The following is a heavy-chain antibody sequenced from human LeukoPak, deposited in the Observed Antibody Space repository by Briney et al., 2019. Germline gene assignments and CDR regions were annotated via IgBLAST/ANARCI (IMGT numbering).Heavy chain of an antibody. V-gene: IGHV1-8*03. CDR1: GCTFTSYD. CDR2: MNPNSGNT. CDR3: ARGLGLGATPGYNWFDP. D-gene: IGHD1-26*01. Sequence: GASVKVSCKASGCTFTSYDINWVRQATGQGLEWMGWMNPNSGNTGYAQKFQGRVTITRNTSISTAYMELSSLRSEDTAVYYCARGLGLGATPGYNWFDPWGQGTLVTVSS. J-gene: IGHJ5*02.